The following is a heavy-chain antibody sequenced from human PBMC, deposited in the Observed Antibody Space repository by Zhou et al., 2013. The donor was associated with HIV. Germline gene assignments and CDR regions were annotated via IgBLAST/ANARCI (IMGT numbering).Heavy chain of an antibody. V-gene: IGHV1-8*02. D-gene: IGHD3-10*01. J-gene: IGHJ4*02. CDR3: ARSPRYYHGSGSYFDY. Sequence: QVQLVQSGAEVKKPGASVKVSCKASGYTFTSYDINWVRQATGQGLEWMGWMNPNSGNTGYAQKFQGRVTMTRNTSISTAYMELSSLRSEDTAVYYCARSPRYYHGSGSYFDYWGQGTLVTVSS. CDR2: MNPNSGNT. CDR1: GYTFTSYD.